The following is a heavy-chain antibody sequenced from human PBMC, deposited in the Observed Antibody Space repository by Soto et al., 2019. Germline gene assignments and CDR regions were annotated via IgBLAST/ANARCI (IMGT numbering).Heavy chain of an antibody. CDR1: GGSFSDYY. J-gene: IGHJ6*03. D-gene: IGHD4-17*01. CDR3: ATSYDSTVTTGLYYYMDV. CDR2: IYHRGNT. Sequence: SETLSLTCAVYGGSFSDYYWSWIRQPPGKGLEWIGYIYHRGNTNYNPSLKSRVTISVDKSKNQLSLRLNSVTAADTAVYYYATSYDSTVTTGLYYYMDVWGKGTTVTVSS. V-gene: IGHV4-59*08.